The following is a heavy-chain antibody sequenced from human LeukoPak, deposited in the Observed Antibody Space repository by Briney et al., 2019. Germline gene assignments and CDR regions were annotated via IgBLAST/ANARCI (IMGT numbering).Heavy chain of an antibody. V-gene: IGHV3-7*05. Sequence: PGGSLRLSCAASGLTIRSYWMSWVRQAQGKGQEWEANIKFDGSEIYYVGSVKGRFTISRDNAKNSLSLQMNSVRAEDTAVYYCARVRLEVYYGMDVWGPGTTVTVSS. CDR2: IKFDGSEI. CDR1: GLTIRSYW. CDR3: ARVRLEVYYGMDV. D-gene: IGHD3-16*01. J-gene: IGHJ6*02.